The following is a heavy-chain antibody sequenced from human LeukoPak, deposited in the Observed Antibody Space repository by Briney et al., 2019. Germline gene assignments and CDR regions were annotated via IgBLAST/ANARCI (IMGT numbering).Heavy chain of an antibody. CDR2: ISAYNGNT. J-gene: IGHJ4*02. V-gene: IGHV1-18*01. CDR1: GYTFTSYG. D-gene: IGHD3-9*01. Sequence: GPVKVSCKASGYTFTSYGISWVRQAPGQGLEWMGWISAYNGNTNYAQKLQGRVTMTTDTSTSTAYMELRSLRSDDTAVYYCARDRGYFDWLTARIEFDYWGQGTLVTVSS. CDR3: ARDRGYFDWLTARIEFDY.